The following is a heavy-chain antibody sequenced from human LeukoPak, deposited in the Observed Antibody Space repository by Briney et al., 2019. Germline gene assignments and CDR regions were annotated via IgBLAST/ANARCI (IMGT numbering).Heavy chain of an antibody. CDR2: ICTSGST. CDR1: GGSISSYY. J-gene: IGHJ4*02. Sequence: SETLSLTCTVSGGSISSYYWSWIRQPAGKGLEWIGRICTSGSTNYNPSLKSRVTMSVDTSKNQFSLKLSSVTAADTAVYYCARASPNRYGSGSYSPDYWGQGTLVTVSS. CDR3: ARASPNRYGSGSYSPDY. V-gene: IGHV4-4*07. D-gene: IGHD3-10*01.